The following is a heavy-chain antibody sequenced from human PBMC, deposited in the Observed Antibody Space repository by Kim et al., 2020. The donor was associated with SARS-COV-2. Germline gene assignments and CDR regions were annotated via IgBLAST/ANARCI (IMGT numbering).Heavy chain of an antibody. Sequence: YVGSMRGRCIMSRDNVKNSLYLQMHSLRAEDTAVYYCVREGLYYMDVWGKGTTVTVSS. CDR3: VREGLYYMDV. V-gene: IGHV3-7*01. J-gene: IGHJ6*03.